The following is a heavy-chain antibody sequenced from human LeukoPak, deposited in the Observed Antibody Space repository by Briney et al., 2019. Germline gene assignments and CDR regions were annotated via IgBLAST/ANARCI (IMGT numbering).Heavy chain of an antibody. CDR1: GITVNTNY. CDR3: ARLHYDVLTGPFDY. J-gene: IGHJ4*02. V-gene: IGHV3-66*04. CDR2: IYSGGAT. Sequence: GGSLRLSCAASGITVNTNYMSWVRQAPGKGLEWVSIIYSGGATFYADSVKGRFTISRESSKSTLWLQMNSLRVEDTAVYYCARLHYDVLTGPFDYWGQGTLVTVSS. D-gene: IGHD3-9*01.